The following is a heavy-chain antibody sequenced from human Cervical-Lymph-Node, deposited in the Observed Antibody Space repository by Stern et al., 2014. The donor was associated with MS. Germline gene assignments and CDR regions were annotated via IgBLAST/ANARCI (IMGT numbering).Heavy chain of an antibody. CDR2: LVWDDDK. CDR1: GFSLSTSGMC. D-gene: IGHD7-27*01. CDR3: ARTLGRAAWDYYYGMDV. Sequence: QVTLKESGPALVKPTQTLTLTCTFSGFSLSTSGMCVSWIRQPPGKALEWLALLVWDDDKYYSTSLKTRLTISKDTSKNQVVLTMTNMDPVDTATYYCARTLGRAAWDYYYGMDVWGQGTTVTVSS. V-gene: IGHV2-70*01. J-gene: IGHJ6*02.